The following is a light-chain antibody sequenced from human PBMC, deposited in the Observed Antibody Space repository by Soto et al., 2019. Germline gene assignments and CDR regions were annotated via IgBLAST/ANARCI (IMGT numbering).Light chain of an antibody. CDR2: DAS. Sequence: EIVMTQSPATLSVSPGERATLSCRASQRVSRNLAWYQQKPGQAPRLLIYDASTRATGIPDRFSGSGSETEFTLTISSLQSEDYAVYYCQQYGSSVLTFGGGTKVDIK. J-gene: IGKJ4*01. CDR1: QRVSRN. CDR3: QQYGSSVLT. V-gene: IGKV3-15*01.